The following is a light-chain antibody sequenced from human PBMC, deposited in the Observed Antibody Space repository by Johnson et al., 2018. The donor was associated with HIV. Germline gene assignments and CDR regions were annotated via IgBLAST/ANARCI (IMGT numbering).Light chain of an antibody. CDR3: GTWDSSLSGV. CDR1: SRDIGNNY. V-gene: IGLV1-51*01. J-gene: IGLJ1*01. Sequence: QSVLTQPPSVSAAPGQKVTISCSGSSRDIGNNYVSWYQHLPGRAPKLLIYDNNKRPSGIPDRFSGSKSGTSATLGITGLRTGDEADYYCGTWDSSLSGVFGTGTKVTVL. CDR2: DNN.